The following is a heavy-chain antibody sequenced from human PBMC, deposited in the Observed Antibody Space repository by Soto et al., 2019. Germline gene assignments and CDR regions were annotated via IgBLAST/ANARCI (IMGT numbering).Heavy chain of an antibody. CDR3: ARDRHIHIAARPYYYYGMDV. J-gene: IGHJ6*02. V-gene: IGHV3-21*01. CDR2: ISSSSSYI. D-gene: IGHD6-6*01. CDR1: GFTFSSYT. Sequence: LRLSCAASGFTFSSYTMNWGRQAPGKGLEWVSSISSSSSYIYYADSVKGRFTISRDNAKNSLYLQMNSLRAEDTAVYYCARDRHIHIAARPYYYYGMDVWGQGTTVTV.